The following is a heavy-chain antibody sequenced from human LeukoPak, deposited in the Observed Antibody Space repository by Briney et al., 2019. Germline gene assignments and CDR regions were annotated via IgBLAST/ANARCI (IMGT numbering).Heavy chain of an antibody. Sequence: AASVKVSCKASGGSFSSYAISWVRQAPGQGLEWMGGIIPIFGTANYAQKFQGRVTITADESTSTAYMELSSLRSEDTAVYYCASAQNYYGSGSYYSYYYYYMDVWGKGTTVTISS. J-gene: IGHJ6*03. V-gene: IGHV1-69*13. D-gene: IGHD3-10*01. CDR1: GGSFSSYA. CDR2: IIPIFGTA. CDR3: ASAQNYYGSGSYYSYYYYYMDV.